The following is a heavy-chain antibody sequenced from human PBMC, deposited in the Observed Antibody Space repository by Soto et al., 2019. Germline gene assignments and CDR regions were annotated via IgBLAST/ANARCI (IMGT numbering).Heavy chain of an antibody. CDR3: ASTSGYCTNSVCYILYYFDY. CDR2: IYYSGST. CDR1: GGSISSSSYY. Sequence: SETLSLTCTVSGGSISSSSYYWGWIRQPPGKGLEWIGSIYYSGSTYYNPSLKSRVTISVDTSKNQFSLKLSSVTAADTAVYYCASTSGYCTNSVCYILYYFDYWGQGTLVTVSS. D-gene: IGHD2-8*01. J-gene: IGHJ4*02. V-gene: IGHV4-39*01.